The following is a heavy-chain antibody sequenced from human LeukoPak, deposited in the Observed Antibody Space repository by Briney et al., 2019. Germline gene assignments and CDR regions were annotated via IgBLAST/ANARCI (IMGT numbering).Heavy chain of an antibody. V-gene: IGHV1-69*13. D-gene: IGHD3-3*01. CDR2: IIPIFGTA. CDR3: ARDLDYDFWSGYPGMDV. CDR1: GGTFSSYA. Sequence: GASVKVSCKASGGTFSSYAISWVRQAPGQGLEWMGGIIPIFGTANYAQKFQGRVTITADESTSTAYMELSSLRSEDTAVYYCARDLDYDFWSGYPGMDVWGQGTTVTVSS. J-gene: IGHJ6*02.